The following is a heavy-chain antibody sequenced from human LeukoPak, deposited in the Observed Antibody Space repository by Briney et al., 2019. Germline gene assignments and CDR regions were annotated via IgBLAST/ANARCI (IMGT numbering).Heavy chain of an antibody. CDR3: AKGVKVLLWFGGHDAFDI. V-gene: IGHV3-23*01. J-gene: IGHJ3*02. CDR1: GFTFSTYD. Sequence: GGSLRLSCAASGFTFSTYDMNWVRQAPGKGLEWISYISYNRRSIYYADSVKGRFTISRDNSKNTLYLQMNSLRAEDTAVYYCAKGVKVLLWFGGHDAFDIWGQGTMVTVSS. D-gene: IGHD3-10*01. CDR2: ISYNRRSI.